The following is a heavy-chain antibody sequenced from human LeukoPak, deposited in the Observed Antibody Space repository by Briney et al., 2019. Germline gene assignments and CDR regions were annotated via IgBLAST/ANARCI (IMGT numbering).Heavy chain of an antibody. CDR3: ARDRSGDFWSGYQYYFDY. CDR2: ISAYNGNT. J-gene: IGHJ4*02. Sequence: ASVKVSCKASGYTFTSYGISWVRQAPGQGLEWMGWISAYNGNTNYAQKLQGRVTMTTDTSMSTAYMELRSLRSDDTAVYYCARDRSGDFWSGYQYYFDYWGQGTLVTVSS. V-gene: IGHV1-18*01. CDR1: GYTFTSYG. D-gene: IGHD3-3*01.